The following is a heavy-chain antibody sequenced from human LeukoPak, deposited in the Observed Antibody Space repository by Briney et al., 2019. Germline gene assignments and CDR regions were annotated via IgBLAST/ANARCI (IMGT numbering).Heavy chain of an antibody. Sequence: ASVKVSCKASGYTFTSYYMHWVRQAPGQGLEWMGIINPSGGSTSYAQKFQGRVTMTRDTSTGTVFMELSSLRSDDTAVYFCARNYYDTAGHFGYWGQGTLVTVSS. J-gene: IGHJ4*02. V-gene: IGHV1-46*01. CDR3: ARNYYDTAGHFGY. CDR2: INPSGGST. CDR1: GYTFTSYY. D-gene: IGHD3-22*01.